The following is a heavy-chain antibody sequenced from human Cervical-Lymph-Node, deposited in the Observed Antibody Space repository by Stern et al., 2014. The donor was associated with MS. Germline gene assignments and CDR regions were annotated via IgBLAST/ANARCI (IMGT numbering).Heavy chain of an antibody. CDR1: SCSFTSGPW. CDR3: ARDPGTRGYFDP. J-gene: IGHJ5*02. Sequence: QVQLQESGPGLVKPSGTLSLTCAVSSCSFTSGPWWIWVRQSPWKLLGWVGEIYHTGRTNYNPSLQSPVTISVAKSPNQVSLQFTSVTDADTAVYYCARDPGTRGYFDPWGQGTLVIVSS. V-gene: IGHV4-4*02. D-gene: IGHD1-1*01. CDR2: IYHTGRT.